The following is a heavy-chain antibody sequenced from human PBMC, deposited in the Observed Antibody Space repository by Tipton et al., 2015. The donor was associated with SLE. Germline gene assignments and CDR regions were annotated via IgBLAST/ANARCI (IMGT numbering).Heavy chain of an antibody. D-gene: IGHD3-10*01. J-gene: IGHJ4*02. CDR2: IYYSGTT. V-gene: IGHV4-39*02. Sequence: TLSLTCTVSGGSISSNYYWGWIRQPPGKGLEWIGTIYYSGTTYYNPSLKSRVTVSVDTSKNQFSLKLSSVTAADTAVYFCERDTFSYVHAYYWGQGPPVIVSS. CDR1: GGSISSNYY. CDR3: ERDTFSYVHAYY.